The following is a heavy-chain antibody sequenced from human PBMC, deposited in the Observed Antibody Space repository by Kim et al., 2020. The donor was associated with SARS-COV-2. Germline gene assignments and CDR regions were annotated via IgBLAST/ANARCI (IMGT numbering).Heavy chain of an antibody. CDR2: INHSGST. J-gene: IGHJ5*02. V-gene: IGHV4-34*01. CDR3: ASGPYCSGGSCYLSWFDP. CDR1: GGSFSGYY. D-gene: IGHD2-15*01. Sequence: SETLSRTCAVYGGSFSGYYWSWIRQPPGKGLEWIGQINHSGSTNYNPSLKSRVTISVDTSKNQFSLKLSSVTAADTAVYYCASGPYCSGGSCYLSWFDPWGQGTLVTVSS.